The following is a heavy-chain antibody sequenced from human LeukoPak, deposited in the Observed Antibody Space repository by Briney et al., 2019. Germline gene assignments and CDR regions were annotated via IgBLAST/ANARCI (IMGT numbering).Heavy chain of an antibody. CDR2: IYHSGST. Sequence: SGTLSLTCTVSGYSISSGYYWGWIRQPPGKGLEWIGSIYHSGSTYYNPSLKSRVTISVDTSKNQFSLKLSSVTAADTAVYYCARSDYDFWSGYVDYWGQGTLVTVSS. CDR3: ARSDYDFWSGYVDY. J-gene: IGHJ4*02. CDR1: GYSISSGYY. V-gene: IGHV4-38-2*02. D-gene: IGHD3-3*01.